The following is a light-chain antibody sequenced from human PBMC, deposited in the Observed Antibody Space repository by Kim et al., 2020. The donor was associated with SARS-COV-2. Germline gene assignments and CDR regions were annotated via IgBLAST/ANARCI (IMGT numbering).Light chain of an antibody. CDR2: KAS. Sequence: DIQMTQSPSTLSASVGDGVTITCRASQSISSWLAWYQQKPGKAPKLLIYKASSLESGVPSRFSGSGSGTEFTLTISSLQPDDFATYYCQQYNSYSRTFGQRTKVDIK. CDR3: QQYNSYSRT. CDR1: QSISSW. J-gene: IGKJ1*01. V-gene: IGKV1-5*03.